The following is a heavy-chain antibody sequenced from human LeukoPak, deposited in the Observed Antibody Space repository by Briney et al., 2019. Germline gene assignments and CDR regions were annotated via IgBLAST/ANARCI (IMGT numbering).Heavy chain of an antibody. CDR2: IYPGDSDT. CDR1: GYTFSSYW. CDR3: ARRDSSSWYYYFDY. V-gene: IGHV5-51*01. Sequence: GESLKISCKGSGYTFSSYWIGWVRQMPGKGLEWMGIIYPGDSDTRYSPSFQGQVTISADKSISTAYLQWSSLEASDTAMYFCARRDSSSWYYYFDYWGQGTLVTVSS. D-gene: IGHD6-13*01. J-gene: IGHJ4*02.